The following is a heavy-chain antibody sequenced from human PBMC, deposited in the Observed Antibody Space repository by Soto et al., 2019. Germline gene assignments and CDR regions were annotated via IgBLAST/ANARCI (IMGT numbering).Heavy chain of an antibody. J-gene: IGHJ4*02. CDR3: GTGHCSGGPCYPGGVEY. CDR1: GDSISSGGYS. Sequence: QLQLQESGSGLVKPSQTLSLTCRVSGDSISSGGYSWSWIRQPPGKGLEWIGYIYQSGTYYNPSLKSRVTMSVDRSKNQFSLKLTSVTAADTAVYFCGTGHCSGGPCYPGGVEYWGQGALVTVSS. CDR2: IYQSGT. V-gene: IGHV4-30-2*01. D-gene: IGHD2-15*01.